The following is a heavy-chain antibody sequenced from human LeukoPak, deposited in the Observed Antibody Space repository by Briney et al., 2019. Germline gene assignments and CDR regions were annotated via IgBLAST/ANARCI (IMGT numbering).Heavy chain of an antibody. CDR1: GFTFSSYE. J-gene: IGHJ6*03. D-gene: IGHD3-16*01. Sequence: PGGSLRLSCAASGFTFSSYEMNWVRQAPGKGLEWVSYISSSGSTIYYADSVKGRFTISRDNAKNSLYLQMNSLRAEDTAVYYCARDRFSAWGDYYYYYMDVWGKGTTVTVSS. CDR3: ARDRFSAWGDYYYYYMDV. V-gene: IGHV3-48*03. CDR2: ISSSGSTI.